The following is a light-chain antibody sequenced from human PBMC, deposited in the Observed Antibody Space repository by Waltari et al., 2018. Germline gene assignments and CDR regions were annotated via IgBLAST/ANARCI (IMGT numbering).Light chain of an antibody. Sequence: DIQMTQSPSTLSASVGDRVTITCRASQPITTCVAWYQQKPGQAPHLLIYDASSMEFGVPTRFGGSGSGTEFTLTISSLRPDDFANYYCQRYSSFWTFGQGTKVEIK. V-gene: IGKV1-5*01. J-gene: IGKJ1*01. CDR2: DAS. CDR1: QPITTC. CDR3: QRYSSFWT.